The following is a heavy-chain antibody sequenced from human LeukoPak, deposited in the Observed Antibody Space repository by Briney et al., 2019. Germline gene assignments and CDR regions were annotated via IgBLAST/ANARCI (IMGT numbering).Heavy chain of an antibody. CDR1: GFTFSSYS. V-gene: IGHV3-21*01. CDR3: ARDVVVRGTVLDY. J-gene: IGHJ4*02. CDR2: ISSSSSYI. D-gene: IGHD2-21*01. Sequence: GGSLRLXCAASGFTFSSYSMNWVRQAPGKGLEWVSSISSSSSYIYYADSEKGRFTISRDNAKNSLYLQMNSLRAEDTAVYYCARDVVVRGTVLDYWGQGTLVTVSS.